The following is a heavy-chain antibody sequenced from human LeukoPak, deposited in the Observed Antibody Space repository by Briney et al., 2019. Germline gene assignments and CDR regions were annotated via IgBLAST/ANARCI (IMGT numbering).Heavy chain of an antibody. CDR3: ARGSNCGGDCYPGSAEYFQH. CDR2: MNPNSGNT. D-gene: IGHD2-21*02. CDR1: GYTFTSYD. J-gene: IGHJ1*01. V-gene: IGHV1-8*01. Sequence: GASVKVSCKASGYTFTSYDINWVRQATGQGLEWMGWMNPNSGNTGYAQKFQGRVTMTRNTSISTAYMELSSLRSEDTAVYYCARGSNCGGDCYPGSAEYFQHWGQGTLVTVSS.